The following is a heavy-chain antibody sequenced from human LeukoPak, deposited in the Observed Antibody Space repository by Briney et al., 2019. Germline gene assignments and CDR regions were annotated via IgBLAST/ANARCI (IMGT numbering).Heavy chain of an antibody. V-gene: IGHV3-23*01. J-gene: IGHJ4*02. CDR3: AKDRGEWSSSWDFDY. CDR2: ISGSGGST. Sequence: PGGSLRLSCAASGFTFSSYAMSWVRQAPGKGLEWVSAISGSGGSTYYADSVKGRFTISRDNSKNTLYLQMNSLRAEDTAVYYCAKDRGEWSSSWDFDYWGQGTLVTVSS. D-gene: IGHD6-13*01. CDR1: GFTFSSYA.